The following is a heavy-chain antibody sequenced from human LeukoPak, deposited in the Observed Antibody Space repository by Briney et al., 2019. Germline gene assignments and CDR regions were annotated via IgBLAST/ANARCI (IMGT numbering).Heavy chain of an antibody. D-gene: IGHD2-21*02. CDR1: GYTFTGYY. CDR2: INPNSGGT. CDR3: ARNLYCGGDCYSVGMDV. V-gene: IGHV1-2*06. Sequence: ASVKVSCKASGYTFTGYYMHWVRQAPGQGLEWMGRINPNSGGTNYAQKFQGRVTMTRDTSISTAYMELSSLRSEDTAVYYCARNLYCGGDCYSVGMDVWGQGTTVTVSS. J-gene: IGHJ6*02.